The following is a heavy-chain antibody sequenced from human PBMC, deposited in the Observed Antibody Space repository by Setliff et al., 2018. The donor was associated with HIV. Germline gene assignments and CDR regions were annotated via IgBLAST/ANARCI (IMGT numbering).Heavy chain of an antibody. Sequence: GASVKVSCKASGGTFSSYAISWVRQAPGQGLEWMGGIIPIFSTANYAQKFQGRVTITTDESTSTAYMELSSLRSEDTAVYYCARGITMVRGPEENWFDPWGQGTLVTVSS. CDR1: GGTFSSYA. CDR2: IIPIFSTA. D-gene: IGHD3-10*01. J-gene: IGHJ5*02. CDR3: ARGITMVRGPEENWFDP. V-gene: IGHV1-69*05.